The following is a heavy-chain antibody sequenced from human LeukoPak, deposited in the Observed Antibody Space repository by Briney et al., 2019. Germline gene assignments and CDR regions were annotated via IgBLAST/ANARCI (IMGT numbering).Heavy chain of an antibody. Sequence: SETLSLTCTVSGDSISNNNYHWGWIRQPPGKGLEWIGYVYDSGSTTYNPSLKSRLTISVDTSKNQFSLKLSSVTAADTAIYYCARAGERGRNGYDDPFDIWGQGTVVTVSS. D-gene: IGHD6-13*01. V-gene: IGHV4-61*05. CDR2: VYDSGST. J-gene: IGHJ3*02. CDR1: GDSISNNNYH. CDR3: ARAGERGRNGYDDPFDI.